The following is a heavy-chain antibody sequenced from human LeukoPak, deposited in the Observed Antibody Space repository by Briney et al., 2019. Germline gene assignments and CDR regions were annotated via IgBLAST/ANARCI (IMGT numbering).Heavy chain of an antibody. CDR3: ARETHYCSSTSCQNPHFDY. Sequence: GGSLRLSCAASGFTFSSYSMNWVRQAPGKGLEWVSSISSSSSYIYYADSVKGRFTISRDNAKNSLYLQMNSLRAEDTAVYYCARETHYCSSTSCQNPHFDYWGQGTLVTVSS. CDR2: ISSSSSYI. D-gene: IGHD2-2*01. CDR1: GFTFSSYS. V-gene: IGHV3-21*01. J-gene: IGHJ4*02.